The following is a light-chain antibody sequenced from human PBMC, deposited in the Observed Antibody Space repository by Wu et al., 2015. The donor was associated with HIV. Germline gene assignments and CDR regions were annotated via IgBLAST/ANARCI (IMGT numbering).Light chain of an antibody. CDR1: QSVTNSY. V-gene: IGKV3-11*01. CDR3: QQRSNWPPA. J-gene: IGKJ5*01. CDR2: DAS. Sequence: EIVLTRSPGTLSLSPGEGATLSCRASQSVTNSYLAWYQQKPGQAPRLLIYDASNRATGIPARFSGSGSGTDFTLTISSLEPEDFAVYYCQQRSNWPPAFGQGTRLEIK.